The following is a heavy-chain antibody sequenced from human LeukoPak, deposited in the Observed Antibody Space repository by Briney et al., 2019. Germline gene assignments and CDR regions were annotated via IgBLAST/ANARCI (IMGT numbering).Heavy chain of an antibody. CDR3: ARVGTYGSGSYLSWLDY. Sequence: PSETLSLTCTVSGGSISSYYWSWVRQPPGKGLEWIGYIFYSGSTKYNTSLKSRVAISVDTSKNKFSLKLSSVTAADTAVYYCARVGTYGSGSYLSWLDYWGQGTLVTVSS. CDR2: IFYSGST. CDR1: GGSISSYY. J-gene: IGHJ4*02. D-gene: IGHD3-10*01. V-gene: IGHV4-59*01.